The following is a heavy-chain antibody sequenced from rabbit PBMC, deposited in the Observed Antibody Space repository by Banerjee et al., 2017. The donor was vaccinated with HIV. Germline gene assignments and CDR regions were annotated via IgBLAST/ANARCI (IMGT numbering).Heavy chain of an antibody. V-gene: IGHV1S40*01. CDR1: GFTISSSYY. D-gene: IGHD1-1*01. J-gene: IGHJ4*01. CDR2: IYADRSGST. CDR3: ARDLTDVIGWNFGW. Sequence: QSLEESGGGLVQPEGSLALTCKASGFTISSSYYMCWVRQAPGKGLECIACIYADRSGSTYYANWAKGRFTISRTSSTTVTLEMTSLTAADTATYFCARDLTDVIGWNFGWWGPGTLVTVS.